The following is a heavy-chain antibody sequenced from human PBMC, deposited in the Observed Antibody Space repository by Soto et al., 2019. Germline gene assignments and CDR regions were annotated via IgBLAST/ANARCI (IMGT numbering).Heavy chain of an antibody. CDR1: GGSISSGGYS. D-gene: IGHD4-17*01. CDR2: IYHSGST. V-gene: IGHV4-30-2*01. J-gene: IGHJ5*02. CDR3: ARVTDYGDYGWFDP. Sequence: SSETLSLTCAVSGGSISSGGYSWSWIRQPPGKGLEWIGYIYHSGSTYYNPSLKSRVTISVDRSKNQFSLKLSSVTAADTAVYYCARVTDYGDYGWFDPWGQGTLVTVSS.